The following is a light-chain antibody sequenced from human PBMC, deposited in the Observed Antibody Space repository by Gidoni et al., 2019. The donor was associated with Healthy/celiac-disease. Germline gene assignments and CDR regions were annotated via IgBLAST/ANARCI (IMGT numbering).Light chain of an antibody. V-gene: IGKV3-15*01. CDR1: QSVSSN. Sequence: EIVMTQSPATLSVSPGERATLSCRASQSVSSNLAWYQQKPGQAPRLLIYGASTRATGIPARCSGSGSGTEFTLTISSLQSEDFAVYYWQQYNNWPLIFGGGTKVEIK. CDR3: QQYNNWPLI. CDR2: GAS. J-gene: IGKJ4*01.